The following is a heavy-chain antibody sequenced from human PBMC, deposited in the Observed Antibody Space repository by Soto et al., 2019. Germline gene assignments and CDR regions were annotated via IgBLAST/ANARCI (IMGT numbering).Heavy chain of an antibody. D-gene: IGHD3-3*01. V-gene: IGHV4-4*07. Sequence: SETLSLTCTVSGGPISSYYWSWIRQPAGKGLEWIGRIYTSGSTNYNPSLKSRVTMSVDTSKNQFSLKLSSVTAADTAVYYCARGSRFLEWLPPYYYYGMDVWGQGTTVTVS. CDR3: ARGSRFLEWLPPYYYYGMDV. CDR2: IYTSGST. J-gene: IGHJ6*02. CDR1: GGPISSYY.